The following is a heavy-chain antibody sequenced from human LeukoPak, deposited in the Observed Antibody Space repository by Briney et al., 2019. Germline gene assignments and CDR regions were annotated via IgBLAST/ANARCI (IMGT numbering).Heavy chain of an antibody. CDR1: GGSISSSY. CDR3: ARDVGFCGSFSCYAFDI. V-gene: IGHV4-4*07. D-gene: IGHD2-2*01. J-gene: IGHJ3*02. CDR2: FYISGTT. Sequence: KPSETLSLTCTVSGGSISSSYWSWIRQPAGKGLEWIGRFYISGTTEYNPSLKSRVTLSVDTSKNQFSLKLSSVTAADTALYYCARDVGFCGSFSCYAFDIWGQGTMVTVSS.